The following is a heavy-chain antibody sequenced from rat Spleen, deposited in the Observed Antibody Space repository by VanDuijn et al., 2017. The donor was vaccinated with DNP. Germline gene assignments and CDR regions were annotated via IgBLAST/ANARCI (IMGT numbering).Heavy chain of an antibody. J-gene: IGHJ2*01. Sequence: EVQLVESGGGLVQPGRSLKLSCAASGFTFSNYGMHWIRQAPTTGLEWVASISPSGGSTYYRDSVKGQFTIPRDSAKSTLYLQMDSLRAEDTATYYCATLYNNWGGDWDYWGQGVMVTVSS. CDR2: ISPSGGST. D-gene: IGHD1-10*01. V-gene: IGHV5-19*01. CDR1: GFTFSNYG. CDR3: ATLYNNWGGDWDY.